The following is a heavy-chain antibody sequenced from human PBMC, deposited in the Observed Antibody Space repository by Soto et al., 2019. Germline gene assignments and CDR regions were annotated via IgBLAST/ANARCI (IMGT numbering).Heavy chain of an antibody. CDR1: GYSISSGYY. V-gene: IGHV4-38-2*02. Sequence: PSETLSLTCAVSGYSISSGYYWGWIRQPPGKGLEWIGSIYHSGSTYYNPSLKSRVTISVDTPKNQFSLKLSSVTAADTAVYYCARERDGYSDLWGQGTLVTVS. CDR3: ARERDGYSDL. D-gene: IGHD5-12*01. J-gene: IGHJ5*02. CDR2: IYHSGST.